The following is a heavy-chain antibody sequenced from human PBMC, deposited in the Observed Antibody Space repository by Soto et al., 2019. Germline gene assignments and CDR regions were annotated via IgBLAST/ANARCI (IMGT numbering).Heavy chain of an antibody. D-gene: IGHD2-15*01. CDR1: GYTFTGYY. CDR3: ARNTRRACSGGSCYSYYYYGMDV. J-gene: IGHJ6*02. Sequence: QVQLVQSGAEVKKPGASVKVSCKASGYTFTGYYMHWVRQAPGQGLEWMGWINPNRGDTNYAQKFQGWVTMTRDTYISTAYMELSRLRSDDTAVYYCARNTRRACSGGSCYSYYYYGMDVWGQGTTVTVSS. V-gene: IGHV1-2*04. CDR2: INPNRGDT.